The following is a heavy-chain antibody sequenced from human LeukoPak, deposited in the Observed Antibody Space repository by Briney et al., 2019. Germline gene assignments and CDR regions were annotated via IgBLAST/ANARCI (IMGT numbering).Heavy chain of an antibody. J-gene: IGHJ4*02. CDR2: IYTSGST. V-gene: IGHV4-4*07. D-gene: IGHD6-13*01. Sequence: SETLSLTCTVSGGAISSYHWSWIRQPAGKGLEWIGRIYTSGSTNYNPSLKSRVTMSVDTSKNQFSLKLSSVTAADTAVYYCARDNAVAGYFDYWGQGTLVTVSS. CDR3: ARDNAVAGYFDY. CDR1: GGAISSYH.